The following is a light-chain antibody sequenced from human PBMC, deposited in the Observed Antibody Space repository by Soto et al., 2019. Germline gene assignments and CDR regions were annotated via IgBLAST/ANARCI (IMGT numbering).Light chain of an antibody. CDR1: QTISSW. J-gene: IGKJ1*01. Sequence: DIQMTQSPSTLSASVGDRVIITCRPSQTISSWLAWYQQKPGIAPKLLIYQSSILESGVPSRFSGSGSGTEFTLTISSLQPDDFASYYCQQYNSYPWTFGQGTKVEVK. V-gene: IGKV1-5*03. CDR2: QSS. CDR3: QQYNSYPWT.